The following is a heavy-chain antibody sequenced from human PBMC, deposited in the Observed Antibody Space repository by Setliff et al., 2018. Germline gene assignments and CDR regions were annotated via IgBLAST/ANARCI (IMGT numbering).Heavy chain of an antibody. CDR1: GGSISSYY. Sequence: SETLSLTCTVSGGSISSYYWSWIRQPPGKGLEWIGYIYTSGSTNYNPSLKSRVTISVDTSKNQFSLKLSSVTAADTAVYYCARCRGYSYGYNYYYYMDVWGKGTTVTVSS. J-gene: IGHJ6*03. CDR2: IYTSGST. V-gene: IGHV4-4*08. CDR3: ARCRGYSYGYNYYYYMDV. D-gene: IGHD5-18*01.